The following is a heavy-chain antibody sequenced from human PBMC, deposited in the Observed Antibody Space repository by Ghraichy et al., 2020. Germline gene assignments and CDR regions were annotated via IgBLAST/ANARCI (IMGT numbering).Heavy chain of an antibody. Sequence: GRINPDDGGTTYAQKFEGRVSMTRDTSTSTVYMEMSRLRSEDTAIFYCARAPTDFGISYYFDRWGQGTLVTVSS. CDR3: ARAPTDFGISYYFDR. V-gene: IGHV1-46*01. CDR2: INPDDGGT. J-gene: IGHJ4*02. D-gene: IGHD4-17*01.